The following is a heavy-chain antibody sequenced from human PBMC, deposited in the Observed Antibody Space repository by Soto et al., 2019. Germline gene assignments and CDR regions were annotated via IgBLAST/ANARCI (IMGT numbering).Heavy chain of an antibody. CDR1: GYIFVNYG. J-gene: IGHJ6*02. Sequence: QVQLVQSGDEVKKPGASVKVSCKASGYIFVNYGIAWVRQAPGQGLEWMGWISPYTGNTHSASKVQGRLTMTTDTPTSTAYMDLGSLTPDDTAVYYCAMVDNYVTPTPQDVWGQGTTVTVSS. V-gene: IGHV1-18*01. CDR2: ISPYTGNT. CDR3: AMVDNYVTPTPQDV. D-gene: IGHD3-16*01.